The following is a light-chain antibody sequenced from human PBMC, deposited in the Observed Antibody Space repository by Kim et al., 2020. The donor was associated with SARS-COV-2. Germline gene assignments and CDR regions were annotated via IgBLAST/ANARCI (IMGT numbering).Light chain of an antibody. Sequence: GQKVTTSCSGSSSDIDNKYVSWYQQLPGTAPKHLIYDNNERPSGNPDRFSGSKSGTSATLGMTGLQTGDEADYYCGTWDSSLNVGVFGTGTKVNVL. J-gene: IGLJ1*01. CDR3: GTWDSSLNVGV. CDR2: DNN. CDR1: SSDIDNKY. V-gene: IGLV1-51*01.